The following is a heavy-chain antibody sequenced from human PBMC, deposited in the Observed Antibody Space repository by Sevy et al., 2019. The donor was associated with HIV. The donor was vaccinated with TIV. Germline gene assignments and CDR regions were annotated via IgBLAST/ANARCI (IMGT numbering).Heavy chain of an antibody. CDR2: IYYSGST. J-gene: IGHJ3*02. D-gene: IGHD2-21*02. V-gene: IGHV4-30-4*01. Sequence: SETLSLTCTVSGGSISSGDYYWSWIRQPPGKGLEWIGYIYYSGSTYYNPSLKSRVTISVDTSKNQFSLKLSSVTAAETAVYYCARGGGDCGGDCDDAFDIWGQGTMVTVSS. CDR3: ARGGGDCGGDCDDAFDI. CDR1: GGSISSGDYY.